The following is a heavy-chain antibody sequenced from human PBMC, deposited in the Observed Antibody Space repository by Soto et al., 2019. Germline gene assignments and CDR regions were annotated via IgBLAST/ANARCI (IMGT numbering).Heavy chain of an antibody. CDR3: ARVAY. V-gene: IGHV3-21*01. CDR2: ISSASSET. J-gene: IGHJ4*02. Sequence: PRGSLRLSCEASGYTLSRVSMNWVRQVPGKGLVWVASISSASSETWYADSVKGRFIISKDNAQNSLVLQMNTLRPEDSAIYYCARVAYWGPGTQVTVSS. CDR1: GYTLSRVS.